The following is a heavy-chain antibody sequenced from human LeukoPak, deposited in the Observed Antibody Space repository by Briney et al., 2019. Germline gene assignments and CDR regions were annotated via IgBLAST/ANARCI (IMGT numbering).Heavy chain of an antibody. V-gene: IGHV4-30-2*01. CDR2: TYASGTT. D-gene: IGHD6-13*01. CDR3: ARGLSIAAAGYYFDY. Sequence: SETLSLTCNVSGGSISSGGYYWTWIRQPPGKGLELIGFTYASGTTYYNPSLKKRVTISVHGSKNQFSLNLSSATAADTAVYYCARGLSIAAAGYYFDYWGQGALVTVSS. CDR1: GGSISSGGYY. J-gene: IGHJ4*02.